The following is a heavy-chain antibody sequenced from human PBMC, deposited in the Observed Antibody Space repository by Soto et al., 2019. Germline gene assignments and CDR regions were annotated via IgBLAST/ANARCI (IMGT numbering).Heavy chain of an antibody. V-gene: IGHV1-69*08. CDR1: GGTFSSYT. CDR2: IIPILGIA. Sequence: QVQLVQSGAEVKKPGSSVKVSCKASGGTFSSYTIRWVRQAPGQGLEWMGRIIPILGIANYAQKFQGRVTITTDKSTSTAYMALSRLRAEDTAVYYCAREGPWVYSSGQNPRVSYDYYGLDVWGQGTTVTVSS. J-gene: IGHJ6*01. D-gene: IGHD6-19*01. CDR3: AREGPWVYSSGQNPRVSYDYYGLDV.